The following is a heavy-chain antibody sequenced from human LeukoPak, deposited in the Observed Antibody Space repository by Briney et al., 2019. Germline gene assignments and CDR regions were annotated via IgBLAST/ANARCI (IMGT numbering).Heavy chain of an antibody. D-gene: IGHD2-2*01. J-gene: IGHJ6*02. CDR2: IGSSGAT. CDR3: AKDSVVVPAAPYGMDV. V-gene: IGHV3-23*01. CDR1: GFTFAVYA. Sequence: PGGSLRLSCAASGFTFAVYAMNWVRQAPGKGLEWVYTIGSSGATYYADSVKGRFTISRDIPKNTLYLQMNSLRAEDTAVYYCAKDSVVVPAAPYGMDVWGQGTTVTVSS.